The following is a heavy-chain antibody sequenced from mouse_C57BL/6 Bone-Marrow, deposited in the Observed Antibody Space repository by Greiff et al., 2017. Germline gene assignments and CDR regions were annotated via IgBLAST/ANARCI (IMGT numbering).Heavy chain of an antibody. CDR3: ARDADYDRGAWFAY. J-gene: IGHJ3*01. CDR2: SRNKANDYTT. Sequence: EVKLMESGGGLVQSGRSLRLSCATSGFTFSDFYMEWVRQAPGKGLEWIAASRNKANDYTTEYSASVKGRFIVSRDTSQSILYLQMNALRAEDTAIYYCARDADYDRGAWFAYWGQGTLVTVSA. CDR1: GFTFSDFY. V-gene: IGHV7-1*01. D-gene: IGHD2-4*01.